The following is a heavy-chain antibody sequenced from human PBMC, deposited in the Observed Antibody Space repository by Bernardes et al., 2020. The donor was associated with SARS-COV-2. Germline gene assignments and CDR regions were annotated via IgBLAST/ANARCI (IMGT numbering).Heavy chain of an antibody. J-gene: IGHJ6*02. V-gene: IGHV1-24*01. D-gene: IGHD1-1*01. CDR1: GYTLTELS. Sequence: ASVKVSCKVSGYTLTELSMHWVRQAPGKGLEWMGGFDPEDGETIYAQQFQGRVTMTEDTSTDTAYMELSSLSSEDTAVYYCATTGTPIRHAYYYYGMDVWGQGTTVTVS. CDR3: ATTGTPIRHAYYYYGMDV. CDR2: FDPEDGET.